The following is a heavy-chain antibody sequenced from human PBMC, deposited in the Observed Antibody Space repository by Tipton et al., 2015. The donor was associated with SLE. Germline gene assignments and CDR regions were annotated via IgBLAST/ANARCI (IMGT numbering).Heavy chain of an antibody. CDR2: IYYSGST. Sequence: LRLSCTVSGGSISSGDYYWTWIRQPPGKGLEWIGYIYYSGSTYYNPSLKSRVTISVDTSKNQFSLKLSSVTAADTAVYYCARGFVQGFLKSPPDYWGQGTLVTVSS. CDR3: ARGFVQGFLKSPPDY. V-gene: IGHV4-30-4*01. D-gene: IGHD3-3*01. J-gene: IGHJ4*02. CDR1: GGSISSGDYY.